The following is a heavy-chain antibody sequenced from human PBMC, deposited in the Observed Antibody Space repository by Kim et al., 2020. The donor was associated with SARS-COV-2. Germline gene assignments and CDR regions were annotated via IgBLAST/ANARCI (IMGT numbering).Heavy chain of an antibody. CDR1: GFTFDDYA. V-gene: IGHV3-9*01. Sequence: GGSLRLSCAASGFTFDDYAMHWVRQAPGKGLEWVSGISLNSGSIGYADSVKGRFTISRDNAKNSLYLQMNSLRAEDTALYYCAKDISPLLYYDSSGMGYWGQRTLVTVSS. CDR3: AKDISPLLYYDSSGMGY. J-gene: IGHJ4*02. D-gene: IGHD3-22*01. CDR2: ISLNSGSI.